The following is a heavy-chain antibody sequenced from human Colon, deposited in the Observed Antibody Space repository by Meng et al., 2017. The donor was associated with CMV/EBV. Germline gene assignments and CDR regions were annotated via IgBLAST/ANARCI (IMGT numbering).Heavy chain of an antibody. V-gene: IGHV4-59*11. CDR3: VTTQGMTYEWNHYYYGMDV. J-gene: IGHJ6*02. CDR1: GNSITLHY. Sequence: GSLRLSCNVSGNSITLHYLNWMRQPPGKGLEWIGDMYYTGKTNFNPSLKSRVAMSIDTAKRQFSLKLTSVTAADTAVYYCVTTQGMTYEWNHYYYGMDVWGQGITVTVSS. D-gene: IGHD2-8*01. CDR2: MYYTGKT.